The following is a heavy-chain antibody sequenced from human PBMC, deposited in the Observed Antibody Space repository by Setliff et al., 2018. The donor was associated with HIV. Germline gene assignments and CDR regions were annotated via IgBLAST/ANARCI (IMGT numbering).Heavy chain of an antibody. V-gene: IGHV3-7*03. J-gene: IGHJ4*02. D-gene: IGHD4-17*01. CDR3: ARGRINYGDYYY. CDR1: GFTFSSAW. Sequence: PGGSLRLSCAASGFTFSSAWMGWVRQAPAKGLEWVANISPDGSATYYVDSVKGRFTISRDNAKNTVYLQMNSLTSEDTAFYYCARGRINYGDYYYWGQGTLVTVSS. CDR2: ISPDGSAT.